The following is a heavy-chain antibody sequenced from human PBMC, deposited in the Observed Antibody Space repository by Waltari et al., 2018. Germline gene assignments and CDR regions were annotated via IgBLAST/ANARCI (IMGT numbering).Heavy chain of an antibody. D-gene: IGHD6-13*01. V-gene: IGHV3-7*04. CDR3: ARIHTSSWYGDWFDP. CDR2: MKQDGSEK. CDR1: GFSFNNYW. J-gene: IGHJ5*02. Sequence: EVELVESGGGLVQPGGSLRLSCAASGFSFNNYWMTWVRQAPGKGLEGVANMKQDGSEKYYVDSVKGRFTISRDNAKNSLYLQMNSLRAEDTAVYYCARIHTSSWYGDWFDPWGQGTLVTVSS.